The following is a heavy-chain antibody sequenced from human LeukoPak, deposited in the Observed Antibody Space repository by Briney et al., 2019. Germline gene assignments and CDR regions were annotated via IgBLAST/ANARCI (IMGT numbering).Heavy chain of an antibody. CDR2: IKSKSDGETT. V-gene: IGHV3-15*01. CDR1: GFIVKNVW. Sequence: GGSLRLSCAVSGFIVKNVWMTWARQAPGQGLEWVGRIKSKSDGETTDYGAPVKGRFTISRGDSTNTVYLQMSSLKSEDTGVYYCTTEGLPGDRWXDAXDIXXXGTMVTVXS. CDR3: TTEGLPGDRWXDAXDI. J-gene: IGHJ3*02. D-gene: IGHD7-27*01.